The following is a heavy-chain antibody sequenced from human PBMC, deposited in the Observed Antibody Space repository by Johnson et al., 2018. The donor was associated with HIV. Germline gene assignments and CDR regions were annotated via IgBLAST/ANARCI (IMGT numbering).Heavy chain of an antibody. Sequence: VQLVESGGGLVQPGGSLRLSCAASGFTFSSYWMSWVRQAPGKGLEWVANIKQDGSQKYYVDSVKGRFTISRDNAKNSLYLQMNSLRAEDTAVYYCARDRYYYGSGSRDAFDIWGQGTMVTVSS. CDR3: ARDRYYYGSGSRDAFDI. D-gene: IGHD3-10*01. CDR1: GFTFSSYW. V-gene: IGHV3-7*03. J-gene: IGHJ3*02. CDR2: IKQDGSQK.